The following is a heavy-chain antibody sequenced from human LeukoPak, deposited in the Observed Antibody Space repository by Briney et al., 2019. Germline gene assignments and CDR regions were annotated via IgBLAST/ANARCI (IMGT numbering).Heavy chain of an antibody. Sequence: ASVKVSCKASGYTFTSYYMHWVRQAPGQGLEWMGIINPSGGSTSYAQKFQGRVTMTRDTSTSTVYMELSSLRSEDTAVYYCARQYYYDSSGHNYFDFWGQGTLVTVYS. J-gene: IGHJ4*02. CDR1: GYTFTSYY. D-gene: IGHD3-22*01. CDR3: ARQYYYDSSGHNYFDF. CDR2: INPSGGST. V-gene: IGHV1-46*01.